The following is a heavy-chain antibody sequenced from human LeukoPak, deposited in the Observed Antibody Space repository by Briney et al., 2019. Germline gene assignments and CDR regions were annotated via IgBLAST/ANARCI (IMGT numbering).Heavy chain of an antibody. CDR2: INSNGART. V-gene: IGHV3-20*04. J-gene: IGHJ1*01. D-gene: IGHD2-21*02. Sequence: GGSLRLSCAASGFTFDDYGMSWVRQAPGKGLEWVSGINSNGARTGYADSVTGRFTISRDNRKNSLYLQMNSLRAEDTALYYCARDRGGDCLYFQHWGQGTLVTVSS. CDR1: GFTFDDYG. CDR3: ARDRGGDCLYFQH.